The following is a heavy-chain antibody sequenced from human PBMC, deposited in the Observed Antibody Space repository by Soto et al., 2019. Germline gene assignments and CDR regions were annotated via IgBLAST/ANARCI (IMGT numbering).Heavy chain of an antibody. V-gene: IGHV3-33*01. CDR2: IWYDGSNK. Sequence: QVQLVESEGGVVQPGRSLRLSCAASGFNFGSYGMHWVRQAPGKGLEWVAVIWYDGSNKYYADSVKGRFTISRDNSKKALYVQMNSLRVEDTAMYYCARFRGSFPGYRDPWGRGTLVTVSS. D-gene: IGHD1-26*01. J-gene: IGHJ5*02. CDR3: ARFRGSFPGYRDP. CDR1: GFNFGSYG.